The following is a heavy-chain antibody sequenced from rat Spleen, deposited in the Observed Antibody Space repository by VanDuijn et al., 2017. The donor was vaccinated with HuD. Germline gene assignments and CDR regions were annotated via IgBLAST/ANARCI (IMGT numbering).Heavy chain of an antibody. Sequence: EVQLVESGGGLVQPGRSLKLSCAASGFTFNNYGMAWVRQAPTKGLEWVAAFSAGGGNTYLRDSVTGRFIISRDNAKNTLYLQMDSLRSEDTATYYCAPQWSQKYWGQGVMVTVSS. CDR2: FSAGGGNT. V-gene: IGHV5S13*01. CDR3: APQWSQKY. J-gene: IGHJ2*01. CDR1: GFTFNNYG. D-gene: IGHD1-1*01.